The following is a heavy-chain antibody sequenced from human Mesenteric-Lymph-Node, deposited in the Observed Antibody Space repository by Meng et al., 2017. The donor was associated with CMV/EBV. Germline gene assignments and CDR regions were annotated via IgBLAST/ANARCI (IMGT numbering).Heavy chain of an antibody. V-gene: IGHV3-48*01. CDR3: TRGDIVATGPLDY. CDR2: ISSTSSTI. D-gene: IGHD5-12*01. CDR1: GFTFSSYS. Sequence: GESLKISCAASGFTFSSYSMNWVRQAPGKGLQWVSYISSTSSTIYYADSVKGRFTISRGNSKNTLYLQMNSLRAEDTAIYYCTRGDIVATGPLDYWGQGTLVTVSS. J-gene: IGHJ4*02.